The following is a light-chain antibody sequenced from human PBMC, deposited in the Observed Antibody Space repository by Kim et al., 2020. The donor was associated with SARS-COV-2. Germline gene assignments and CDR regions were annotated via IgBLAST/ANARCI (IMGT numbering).Light chain of an antibody. Sequence: GAVGDRDTITCQASQEISNYLNWSKQKPGKAPKVLIYDASNLQTGVPSRFSGSGSGTYFTFTISSLQPEDVATYYCQQYDNPSITFGQGTRLEIK. CDR3: QQYDNPSIT. CDR2: DAS. V-gene: IGKV1-33*01. J-gene: IGKJ5*01. CDR1: QEISNY.